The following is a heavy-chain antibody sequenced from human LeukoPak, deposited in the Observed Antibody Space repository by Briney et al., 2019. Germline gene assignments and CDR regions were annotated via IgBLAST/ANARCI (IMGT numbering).Heavy chain of an antibody. CDR1: GGSIDSNS. V-gene: IGHV4-59*01. CDR3: TRGLGRYYYDSGTYTPHYYYYGVDV. J-gene: IGHJ6*02. D-gene: IGHD3-10*01. Sequence: KPSETLSLTCTVSGGSIDSNSWTWIRQPPGKGLEWIGYIYYSGTTNYNPSLKSRVTMSVDMSKNQFSLKLSSVTAADTAVYYCTRGLGRYYYDSGTYTPHYYYYGVDVWGQGTTVTVSS. CDR2: IYYSGTT.